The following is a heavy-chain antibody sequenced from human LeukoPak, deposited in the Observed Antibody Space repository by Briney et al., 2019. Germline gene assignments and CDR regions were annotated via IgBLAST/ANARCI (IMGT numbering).Heavy chain of an antibody. CDR1: DDSISTFN. J-gene: IGHJ2*01. CDR3: PRGRLGQHRYWDFDL. Sequence: SETLSLTCAVSDDSISTFNWSWIRQPPGKGLGWIGYSHYSGTTHHNPSVKRRDTLSVDTSKHQFSLAMTSVTAADTAVYYCPRGRLGQHRYWDFDLWGRGTLVPVSS. D-gene: IGHD3-16*01. CDR2: SHYSGTT. V-gene: IGHV4-59*01.